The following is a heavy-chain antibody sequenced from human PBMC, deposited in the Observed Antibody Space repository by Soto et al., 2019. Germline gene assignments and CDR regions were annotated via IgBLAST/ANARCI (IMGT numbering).Heavy chain of an antibody. D-gene: IGHD3-3*01. CDR3: ARXXXTIFGVVIIPGGMDV. CDR2: IIPIFGTA. J-gene: IGHJ6*02. Sequence: QVQLVQSGAEVKKPGSSVKVSCKASGGTFSSYAISWVRQAPGQGLEWMGGIIPIFGTANYAQKFQGRVTITADESTSTAYMELSSLRSEDTAVYYCARXXXTIFGVVIIPGGMDVWGQGTTVTVSS. V-gene: IGHV1-69*01. CDR1: GGTFSSYA.